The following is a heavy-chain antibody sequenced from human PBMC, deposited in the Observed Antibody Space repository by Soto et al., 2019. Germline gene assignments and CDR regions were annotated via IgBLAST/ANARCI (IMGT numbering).Heavy chain of an antibody. CDR2: ISGSGGST. V-gene: IGHV3-23*01. Sequence: GGSLRLSCAASGFTFSSYAMSWVRQAPGKGLEWVSAISGSGGSTYYADSVKGRFTISRDNSKNTLYLQMNSLRAEDTAVYYCAKLGKKTPDYGDYGMDVWGQGTTVTVSS. CDR3: AKLGKKTPDYGDYGMDV. J-gene: IGHJ6*02. CDR1: GFTFSSYA. D-gene: IGHD4-17*01.